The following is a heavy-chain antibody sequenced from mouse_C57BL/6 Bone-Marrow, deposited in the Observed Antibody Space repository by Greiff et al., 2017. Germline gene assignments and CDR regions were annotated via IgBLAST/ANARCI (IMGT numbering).Heavy chain of an antibody. CDR3: TRPLYDGYYLSFYY. CDR1: GYTFTDYE. CDR2: IDPETGGT. Sequence: QVQLQQSGAELVRPGASVTLSCKASGYTFTDYEMHWVKQTPVHGLEWIGAIDPETGGTAYNQKFKGKAILTADKSSSTAYMELRSLTSEDSAVYYYTRPLYDGYYLSFYYWGQGTTLTVSS. J-gene: IGHJ2*01. V-gene: IGHV1-15*01. D-gene: IGHD2-3*01.